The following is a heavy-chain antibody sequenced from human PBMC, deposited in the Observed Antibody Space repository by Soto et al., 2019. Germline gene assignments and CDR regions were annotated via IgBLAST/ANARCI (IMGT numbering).Heavy chain of an antibody. CDR3: ARARREYYYDSSGYSTFDP. CDR2: IYYSGST. D-gene: IGHD3-22*01. CDR1: GFSIQTSYY. Sequence: PSETLSLTCGVSGFSIQTSYYWSWIRQHPGKGLEWIGYIYYSGSTYYNPSLKSRVTISVDTSKKQFSLKLSSVTAADTAVYYCARARREYYYDSSGYSTFDPWGQGTLVTVSS. J-gene: IGHJ5*02. V-gene: IGHV4-31*11.